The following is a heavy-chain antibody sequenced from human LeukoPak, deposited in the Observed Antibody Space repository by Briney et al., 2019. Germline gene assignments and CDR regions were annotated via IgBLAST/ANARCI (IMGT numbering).Heavy chain of an antibody. Sequence: GGSLRLSCAASGFTFSNAWMNWVRQAPGKGLEWLGRIKSKPDGGTTNYAAPVQGRFTISRDDSKMTLYLQMSSLKTEDTAVYYCTTYGSGNAHYWGQGTLVTVSS. D-gene: IGHD3-10*01. J-gene: IGHJ4*02. CDR1: GFTFSNAW. CDR3: TTYGSGNAHY. CDR2: IKSKPDGGTT. V-gene: IGHV3-15*01.